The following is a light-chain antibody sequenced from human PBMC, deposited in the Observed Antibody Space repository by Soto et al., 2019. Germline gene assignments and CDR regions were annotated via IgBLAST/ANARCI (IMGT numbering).Light chain of an antibody. CDR1: SSDVGSYNL. CDR2: EGS. Sequence: QSALTQPASVSGSPGQSITISCTGTSSDVGSYNLVSWYQQHPGKAPKRMIYEGSKRPSGVSNRFSGSKSGNTASLTLSGRQAEDEGDYYCCSYAGSSPVVFGGGTKLTVL. V-gene: IGLV2-23*01. CDR3: CSYAGSSPVV. J-gene: IGLJ2*01.